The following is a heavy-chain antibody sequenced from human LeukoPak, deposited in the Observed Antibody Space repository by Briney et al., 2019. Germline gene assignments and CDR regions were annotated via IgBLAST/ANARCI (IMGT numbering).Heavy chain of an antibody. CDR2: IYWDDDQ. D-gene: IGHD6-19*01. V-gene: IGHV2-5*02. Sequence: SGPTLVRPIHTLTLTCTFSGFSLSTSGVGVGWIRQPPGKAMESLALIYWDDDQCYSTHLTTKLTLTKDTCKMQVVLTMTNLDPVDTTTDYWPHRVPAVVMDVWGKGTTVTVSS. J-gene: IGHJ6*03. CDR3: PHRVPAVVMDV. CDR1: GFSLSTSGVG.